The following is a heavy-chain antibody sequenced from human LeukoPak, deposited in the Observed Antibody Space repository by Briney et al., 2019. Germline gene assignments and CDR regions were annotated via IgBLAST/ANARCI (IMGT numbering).Heavy chain of an antibody. V-gene: IGHV3-74*01. J-gene: IGHJ4*02. Sequence: GRSLRLSCAASGFTFTRHWMHWVRQAPGKGLVWVSQVNSDGSRISYADSVRGRFTISRDNGKNTLDLQMNSLRAEDTAVYYCARVLIRYFDWLSRWAPFDYWGQGTLVTVSS. CDR3: ARVLIRYFDWLSRWAPFDY. CDR2: VNSDGSRI. D-gene: IGHD3-9*01. CDR1: GFTFTRHW.